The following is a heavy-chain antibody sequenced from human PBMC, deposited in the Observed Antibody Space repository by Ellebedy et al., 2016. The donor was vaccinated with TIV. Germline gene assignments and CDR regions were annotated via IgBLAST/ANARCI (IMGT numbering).Heavy chain of an antibody. CDR1: GFTFSSYW. Sequence: GESLKISCAASGFTFSSYWMSWVRQVPGKGLEWVANIKQDGSEKYYVDSVKGRFTISRDSAKNSLYLQMNTLGGEDTAVYYCSTVEWYRSDYWGQGTLVTVSS. D-gene: IGHD3-3*01. J-gene: IGHJ4*02. V-gene: IGHV3-7*01. CDR2: IKQDGSEK. CDR3: STVEWYRSDY.